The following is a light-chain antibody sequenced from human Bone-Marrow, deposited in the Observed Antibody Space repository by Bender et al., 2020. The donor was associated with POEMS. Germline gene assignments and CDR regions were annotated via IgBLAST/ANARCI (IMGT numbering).Light chain of an antibody. Sequence: QSALTQPPSASGSPGQSVTISCAGTSSDIGTYNYVSWYQQHPGKAPQLLIYDVNDRPSGVSRRLSASKSGNAASLTISGLEAEDEADYYCNSFIRRTLGVFGTGTKVTV. CDR2: DVN. CDR1: SSDIGTYNY. J-gene: IGLJ1*01. CDR3: NSFIRRTLGV. V-gene: IGLV2-14*03.